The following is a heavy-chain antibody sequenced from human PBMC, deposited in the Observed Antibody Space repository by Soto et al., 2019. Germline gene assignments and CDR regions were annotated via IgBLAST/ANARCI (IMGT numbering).Heavy chain of an antibody. V-gene: IGHV1-3*01. Sequence: QIQLMHSGAEVKKPGASVKVSCKASGYTFTSYGIHWVRQAPGQRLEWTGWINAGNGNTKYSEKFQGRVTITRDTSASRAYLELSILRSEDTAVYYCAGDSNDSSAYYHRYYYGMDVWGQGTTVTVSS. CDR2: INAGNGNT. D-gene: IGHD3-22*01. CDR3: AGDSNDSSAYYHRYYYGMDV. J-gene: IGHJ6*02. CDR1: GYTFTSYG.